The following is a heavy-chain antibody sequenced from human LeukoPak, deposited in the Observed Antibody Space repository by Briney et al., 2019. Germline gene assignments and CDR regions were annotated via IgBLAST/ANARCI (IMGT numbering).Heavy chain of an antibody. J-gene: IGHJ4*02. CDR2: TYYSGTT. CDR1: GYSVSSSGYY. V-gene: IGHV4-39*01. D-gene: IGHD3/OR15-3a*01. CDR3: ARQTGSGLFILP. Sequence: SETLSLTCIVSGYSVSSSGYYWGWIRQPPGKGLEWIGNTYYSGTTYYNPSLKSQVSISIDTSKNQFSLRLTSVTAADTAVYYCARQTGSGLFILPGGQGTLVTVSS.